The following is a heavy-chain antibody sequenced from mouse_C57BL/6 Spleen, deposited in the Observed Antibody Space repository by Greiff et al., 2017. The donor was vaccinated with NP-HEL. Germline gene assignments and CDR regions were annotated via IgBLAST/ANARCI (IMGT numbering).Heavy chain of an antibody. J-gene: IGHJ2*01. D-gene: IGHD1-1*01. Sequence: QVQLQQPGAELVMPGASVKLSCKASGYTFTSYWMHWVKQRPGQGLEWIGEIDPSDSYTNYNQKFKGKSTLTVDKSSSTAYMQLSSLTSEGSAVYYCARKGITTVVADYWGQGTTLTVSS. CDR3: ARKGITTVVADY. CDR2: IDPSDSYT. V-gene: IGHV1-69*01. CDR1: GYTFTSYW.